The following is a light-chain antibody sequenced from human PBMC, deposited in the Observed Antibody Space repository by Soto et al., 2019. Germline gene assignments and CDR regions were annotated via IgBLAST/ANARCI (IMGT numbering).Light chain of an antibody. V-gene: IGLV2-8*01. CDR2: EVT. CDR3: VSYAGSTTV. J-gene: IGLJ1*01. Sequence: QSVLTQPPSASGSPGQSVTISCTGTSSDVGRYNFVSWYQQHPGKAPKLIIYEVTKRPSGVPDRFSGSKSGNTASLTVSGLQAEDEADYYCVSYAGSTTVFGTGTKVTVL. CDR1: SSDVGRYNF.